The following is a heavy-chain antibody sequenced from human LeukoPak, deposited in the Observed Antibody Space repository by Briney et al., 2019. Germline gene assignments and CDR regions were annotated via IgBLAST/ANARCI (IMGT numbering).Heavy chain of an antibody. V-gene: IGHV1-18*01. D-gene: IGHD6-13*01. Sequence: ASVKVSCKASGYTFTSYGISWVRQAPGQGLEWMGWISAYNGNTNYAQKLQGRVTMTTDTSTSTAYMELRSLRSDDTAVYYCARDSEALYSSSWSGFDPWGQGTLVTVSS. CDR1: GYTFTSYG. J-gene: IGHJ5*02. CDR2: ISAYNGNT. CDR3: ARDSEALYSSSWSGFDP.